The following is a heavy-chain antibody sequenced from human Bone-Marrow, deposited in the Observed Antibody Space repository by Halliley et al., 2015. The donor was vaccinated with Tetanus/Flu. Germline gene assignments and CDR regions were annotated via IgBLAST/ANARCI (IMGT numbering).Heavy chain of an antibody. CDR3: AGRIAGANPGHYFDY. J-gene: IGHJ4*02. D-gene: IGHD6-25*01. CDR2: IYPGGSNT. CDR1: GYTFTSYW. V-gene: IGHV5-51*03. Sequence: QLVQSGAEVKKPGESLKISCKGSGYTFTSYWIVWVRQMPGRGLEWMGIIYPGGSNTRYSPSFQGHVPISADRSITTAYLQWSSLQAADTAVYYCAGRIAGANPGHYFDYWGQGTLVTVSS.